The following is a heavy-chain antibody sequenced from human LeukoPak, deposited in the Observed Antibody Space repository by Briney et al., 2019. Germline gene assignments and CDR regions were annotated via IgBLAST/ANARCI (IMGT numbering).Heavy chain of an antibody. J-gene: IGHJ6*02. V-gene: IGHV4-61*08. CDR2: IYYSGST. CDR1: GGSISSGGYY. Sequence: SETLSLTCTVSGGSISSGGYYWSWIRQHPGKGLEWIGYIYYSGSTNYNPSLKSRVTISVDTSKNQFSLKLSSVTAADTAVYYCARDRFGYSSSWDPLSYYYGMDVWGQGTTVTVSS. CDR3: ARDRFGYSSSWDPLSYYYGMDV. D-gene: IGHD6-13*01.